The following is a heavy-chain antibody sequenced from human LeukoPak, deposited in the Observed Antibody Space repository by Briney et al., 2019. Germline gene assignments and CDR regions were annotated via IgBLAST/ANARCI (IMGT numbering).Heavy chain of an antibody. V-gene: IGHV3-23*01. J-gene: IGHJ4*02. CDR3: ATSPLGLGGVTYLSDH. D-gene: IGHD3-16*01. CDR2: ISDSGVST. CDR1: GFTLYKYL. Sequence: GGSLRVSCAASGFTLYKYLMHWVRQAPEKRLEWVASISDSGVSTYHADSVKGRFTISRDNSKNTLHLQMNSLRAEDTAVYYCATSPLGLGGVTYLSDHWGQGTLVSVSS.